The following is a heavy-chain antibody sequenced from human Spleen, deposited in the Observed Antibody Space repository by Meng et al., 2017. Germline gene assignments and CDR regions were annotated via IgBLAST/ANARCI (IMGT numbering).Heavy chain of an antibody. CDR2: IHSSGGT. CDR1: GGSISSGDYY. CDR3: ARLTPGYVIVDY. D-gene: IGHD3-16*01. Sequence: QVHLQESGPGLVKPSQTLSLTCTVSGGSISSGDYYWSWLRQHPGEGLEWIGYIHSSGGTYYNPSLRRRVMVSLDTSKNQFSLRLSSVTAADTAIYYCARLTPGYVIVDYWGQGTLVTVSS. J-gene: IGHJ4*02. V-gene: IGHV4-31*03.